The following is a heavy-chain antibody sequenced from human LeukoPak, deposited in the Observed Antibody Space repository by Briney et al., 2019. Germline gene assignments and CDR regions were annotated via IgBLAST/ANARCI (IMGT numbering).Heavy chain of an antibody. J-gene: IGHJ4*02. D-gene: IGHD6-13*01. CDR1: GFTFSNAW. CDR2: IRSKASGGTT. V-gene: IGHV3-49*04. Sequence: GGSLRLSCAASGFTFSNAWMSWVRQAPGKGLEWVGFIRSKASGGTTEYAASVKGRFTISRDDSKSIAYLQMNSLKTEDTAVYYCTRGSSSWYSGDFNYWGQGTLVTVSS. CDR3: TRGSSSWYSGDFNY.